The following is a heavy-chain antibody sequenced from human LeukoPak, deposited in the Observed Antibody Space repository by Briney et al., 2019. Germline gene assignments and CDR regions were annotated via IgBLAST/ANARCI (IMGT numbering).Heavy chain of an antibody. D-gene: IGHD2-21*02. Sequence: GGSLRLSCAASGSTFSNYFMHWVRQAPGKGLEWVADIASDGSHTFYVESVKGRFTISRDNSKNTLYLQMNSLGPEDTAVYFCARERQDTVIHSGAFDIWGQGTMVTVSS. CDR3: ARERQDTVIHSGAFDI. CDR1: GSTFSNYF. J-gene: IGHJ3*02. CDR2: IASDGSHT. V-gene: IGHV3-30-3*01.